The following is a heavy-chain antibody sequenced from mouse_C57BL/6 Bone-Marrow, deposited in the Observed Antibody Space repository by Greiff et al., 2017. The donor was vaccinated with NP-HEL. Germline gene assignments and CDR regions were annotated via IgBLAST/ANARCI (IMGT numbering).Heavy chain of an antibody. J-gene: IGHJ3*01. Sequence: VQLQQPGAELVKPGASVKLSCKASGYTFTSYWMQWVKQRPGQGLEWIGEIDPSDSYTNYNQKFKGKATLTVDTSSSTAYMQLSSLTSEDSAVYYCARTHLDSSGYRFAYWGQGTLVTVSA. CDR2: IDPSDSYT. CDR1: GYTFTSYW. D-gene: IGHD3-2*02. CDR3: ARTHLDSSGYRFAY. V-gene: IGHV1-50*01.